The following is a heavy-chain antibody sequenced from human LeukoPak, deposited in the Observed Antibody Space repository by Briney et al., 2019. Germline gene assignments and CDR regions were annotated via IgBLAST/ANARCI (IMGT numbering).Heavy chain of an antibody. CDR2: IYYSGST. V-gene: IGHV4-30-4*01. Sequence: PSETLSLTCTVSGGSISSGDYYWSWIRQPPGKGLEWIGYIYYSGSTYYNPSLKSRVTISVDTSKNQFSLKLSSVTAADTAVYYCARAPYDFWSGYDYWGQGTLVTVSS. CDR1: GGSISSGDYY. J-gene: IGHJ4*02. CDR3: ARAPYDFWSGYDY. D-gene: IGHD3-3*01.